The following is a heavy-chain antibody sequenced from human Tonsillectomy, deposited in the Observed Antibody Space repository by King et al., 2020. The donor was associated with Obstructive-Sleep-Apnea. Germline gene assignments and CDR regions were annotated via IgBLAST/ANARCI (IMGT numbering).Heavy chain of an antibody. CDR2: IYLDDSDT. D-gene: IGHD3-10*01. V-gene: IGHV5-51*01. CDR3: ANRRGFGNSYGSGMLALVLDS. J-gene: IGHJ4*02. Sequence: VQLVESGAEVKKPGESLKISCEASGNSFSSYWIGWVRQMPGRGLEYMGSIYLDDSDTMYSPSFQGQVTISADKSISTAYLQWSRVKASATAIYYCANRRGFGNSYGSGMLALVLDSWGQGTLVTVSS. CDR1: GNSFSSYW.